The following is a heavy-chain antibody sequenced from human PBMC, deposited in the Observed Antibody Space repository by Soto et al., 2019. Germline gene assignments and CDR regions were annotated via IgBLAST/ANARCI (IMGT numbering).Heavy chain of an antibody. CDR3: ARWGVGDYIWGSYRFFDY. J-gene: IGHJ4*02. D-gene: IGHD3-16*02. Sequence: QVQLQESGPGLVKPSETLSLTCTVSGGSISSYYWSWIRQPPGKGLEWIGYIYYSGSTNYNPSLKSRVTISVDTSKNHFSLKLSSVTAADTAMYYCARWGVGDYIWGSYRFFDYWGQGTLVTVSS. CDR2: IYYSGST. V-gene: IGHV4-59*08. CDR1: GGSISSYY.